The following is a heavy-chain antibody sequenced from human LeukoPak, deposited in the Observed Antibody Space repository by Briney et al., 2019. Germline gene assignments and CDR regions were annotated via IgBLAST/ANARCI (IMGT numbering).Heavy chain of an antibody. CDR3: ARGYGLNPVDY. V-gene: IGHV1-18*01. J-gene: IGHJ4*02. D-gene: IGHD4-17*01. Sequence: ASVKVSCKASGGTFSSYDISWVRQAPGQGLEWMGWISGYNGNTYYAQKFQGRVTMTTETSTTTGYLELRSLISDDTAVYYCARGYGLNPVDYWGQGTLVTVSS. CDR1: GGTFSSYD. CDR2: ISGYNGNT.